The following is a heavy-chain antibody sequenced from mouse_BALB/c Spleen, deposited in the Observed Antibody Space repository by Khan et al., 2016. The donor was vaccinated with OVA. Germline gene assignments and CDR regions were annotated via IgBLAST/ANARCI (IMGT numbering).Heavy chain of an antibody. CDR3: AISRMAN. V-gene: IGHV3-2*02. Sequence: EVQLQESGPGLVKPSQSLSLTCTVTGYSITSDYAWNWIRQFPGNKLEWMGYISYSGSTSYNPSLKSRISITRDTSKNQFFLQLNSVTTEDTATYYCAISRMANWGQGTTLTVSS. CDR2: ISYSGST. CDR1: GYSITSDYA. J-gene: IGHJ2*01.